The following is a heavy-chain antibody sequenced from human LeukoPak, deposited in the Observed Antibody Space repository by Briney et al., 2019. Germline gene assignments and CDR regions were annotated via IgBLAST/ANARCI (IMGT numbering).Heavy chain of an antibody. CDR3: ARQTAMGRSGDY. V-gene: IGHV5-51*01. D-gene: IGHD5-18*01. CDR2: IDPSDSET. CDR1: GYRFTSYW. J-gene: IGHJ4*02. Sequence: GESLEISFKASGYRFTSYWIGWVRQMPGKGLEWMGIIDPSDSETRYTPSFQGQVTISVDKSLTTADLQWNSLKASDTAMYYCARQTAMGRSGDYWGQGTLVTVSS.